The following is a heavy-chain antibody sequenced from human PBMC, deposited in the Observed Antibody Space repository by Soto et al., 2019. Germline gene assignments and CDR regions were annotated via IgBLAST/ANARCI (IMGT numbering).Heavy chain of an antibody. CDR2: IIPIFGTA. Sequence: QVQLVQSGAEVKKPGSSVKVSCKASGGTFSSYAISWVRQAPGQGLEWMGGIIPIFGTANYAQKFQGRVTITADESTSTAYMELSSLRSEDTAVYYCARDRPLKYYDSRRVRWFDPWGQGTLVTVSS. D-gene: IGHD3-22*01. V-gene: IGHV1-69*01. CDR1: GGTFSSYA. J-gene: IGHJ5*02. CDR3: ARDRPLKYYDSRRVRWFDP.